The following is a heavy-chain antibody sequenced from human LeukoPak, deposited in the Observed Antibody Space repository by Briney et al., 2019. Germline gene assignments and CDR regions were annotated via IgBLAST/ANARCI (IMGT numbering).Heavy chain of an antibody. Sequence: GGSLRLSCAASGFTFDDYGMSWVRQAPGKGLEWVSGINWNGGSTGYAGSVKGRFTISRDNAKNSLYLQMNSLRAEDTALYYCARGVDGYYYYYYMDVWGKGTTVTVSS. CDR3: ARGVDGYYYYYYMDV. V-gene: IGHV3-20*04. D-gene: IGHD3-9*01. CDR2: INWNGGST. J-gene: IGHJ6*03. CDR1: GFTFDDYG.